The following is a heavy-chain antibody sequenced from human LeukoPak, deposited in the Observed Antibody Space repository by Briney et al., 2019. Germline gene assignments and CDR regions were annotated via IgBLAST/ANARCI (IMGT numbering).Heavy chain of an antibody. D-gene: IGHD2-8*01. Sequence: PSETLSLTCTVSGYSVNYDYWSWIRQPPGKRLQWIGYIYNSGTIYNPSLKNRVTISLDTSRNQFSLKVSSVSAADTAVYYCARVDPNGYSDYWGQGILVTVSS. J-gene: IGHJ4*02. CDR1: GYSVNYDY. V-gene: IGHV4-59*02. CDR2: IYNSGT. CDR3: ARVDPNGYSDY.